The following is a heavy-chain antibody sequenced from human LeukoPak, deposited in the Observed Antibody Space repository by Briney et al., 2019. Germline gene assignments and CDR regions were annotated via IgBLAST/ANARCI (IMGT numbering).Heavy chain of an antibody. CDR2: IYPGDSDT. D-gene: IGHD6-19*01. CDR3: ARLRKYTSGWYYEY. Sequence: KPGESLKISCKGSGYTFTTYWIGWVRQMPGKGLEWMGIIYPGDSDTTYSPSFQGQVTISADKSISNAYLQWGSLKASDTAMYYCARLRKYTSGWYYEYWGQGTLVTVSS. V-gene: IGHV5-51*01. J-gene: IGHJ4*02. CDR1: GYTFTTYW.